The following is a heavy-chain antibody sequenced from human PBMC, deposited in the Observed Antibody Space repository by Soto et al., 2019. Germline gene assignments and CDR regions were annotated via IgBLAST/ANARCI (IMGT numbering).Heavy chain of an antibody. D-gene: IGHD1-26*01. J-gene: IGHJ4*02. V-gene: IGHV4-31*03. CDR1: GGSISSGDYY. CDR2: IYYSGDT. Sequence: PSETLSLTCTVSGGSISSGDYYWSWIRQHPGKGLEWIGYIYYSGDTYYNPSLKSRVIISIDTSKNHFSLELNSVTAAYTVVYYCVRGLISGSHYSGGWYYFDSWGQGTQVTVSS. CDR3: VRGLISGSHYSGGWYYFDS.